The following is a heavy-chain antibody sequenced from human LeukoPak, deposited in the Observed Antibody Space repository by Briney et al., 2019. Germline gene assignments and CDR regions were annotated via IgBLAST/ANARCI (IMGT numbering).Heavy chain of an antibody. CDR2: IYYSGST. J-gene: IGHJ4*02. CDR3: ARARGYSYGCDY. D-gene: IGHD5-18*01. V-gene: IGHV4-39*07. Sequence: SETLSLTCTVSGGSISSSSYYWGWIRQPPGKGLEWIGSIYYSGSTYYNPSLKSRVTISVDTSKNQFSLKLSSVTAADTAVYYCARARGYSYGCDYWGQGTLVTVSS. CDR1: GGSISSSSYY.